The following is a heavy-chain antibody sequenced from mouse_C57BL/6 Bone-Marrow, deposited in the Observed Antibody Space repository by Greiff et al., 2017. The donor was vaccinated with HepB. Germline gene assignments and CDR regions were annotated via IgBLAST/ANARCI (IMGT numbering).Heavy chain of an antibody. V-gene: IGHV2-6*01. CDR1: GFSLTSYG. J-gene: IGHJ4*01. Sequence: VQRVESGPGLVAPSQSLSITCTVSGFSLTSYGVDWVRQSPGKGLEWLGVIWGVGSTNYNSALKSRLSISKDNYKSQVFLKMNSLQTDDTAMYYCARDYYGRGGAMDYWGQGTTVTVSS. D-gene: IGHD1-1*01. CDR3: ARDYYGRGGAMDY. CDR2: IWGVGST.